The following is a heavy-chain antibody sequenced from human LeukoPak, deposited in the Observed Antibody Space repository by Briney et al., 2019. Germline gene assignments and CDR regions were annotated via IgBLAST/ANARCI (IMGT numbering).Heavy chain of an antibody. Sequence: PGGSLRLSRAASGFTFSSYEMNWVRQAPGKGLEWVSYISSSGSTIYYADSVKGRFTISRDNAKNSLYLQMNSLRAEDTAVYYCARVRAVAGGNYSDYWGQGTLVTVSS. CDR1: GFTFSSYE. J-gene: IGHJ4*02. V-gene: IGHV3-48*03. CDR3: ARVRAVAGGNYSDY. CDR2: ISSSGSTI. D-gene: IGHD6-19*01.